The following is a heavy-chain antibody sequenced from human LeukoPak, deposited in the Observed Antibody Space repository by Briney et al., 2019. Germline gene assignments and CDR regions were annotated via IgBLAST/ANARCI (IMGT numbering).Heavy chain of an antibody. CDR3: ARELIRNGGSYHCDS. D-gene: IGHD1-26*01. J-gene: IGHJ4*02. CDR2: VHYTGNT. Sequence: PPETLSLTCTVSGVSITSRRNYWAWVRQRPGKGLEWNGSVHYTGNTFYNPSLKTLLTMSVDMSKNQFSLTMTSVTATDTAVYYCARELIRNGGSYHCDSWGQGTLVTVS. V-gene: IGHV4-39*01. CDR1: GVSITSRRNY.